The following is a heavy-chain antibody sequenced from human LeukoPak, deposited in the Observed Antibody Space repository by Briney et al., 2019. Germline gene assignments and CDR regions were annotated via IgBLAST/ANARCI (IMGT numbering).Heavy chain of an antibody. CDR2: IYYSGST. CDR1: GGSISSYY. V-gene: IGHV4-59*08. CDR3: ARHLRTYYFDY. J-gene: IGHJ4*02. Sequence: SETLSLTCTASGGSISSYYWSWFRQPPGKGLEWIGYIYYSGSTNYNPSLKSRVTISVDTSKNQFSLKLSSVTAADTAVYYCARHLRTYYFDYWGQGTLVTVSS. D-gene: IGHD5/OR15-5a*01.